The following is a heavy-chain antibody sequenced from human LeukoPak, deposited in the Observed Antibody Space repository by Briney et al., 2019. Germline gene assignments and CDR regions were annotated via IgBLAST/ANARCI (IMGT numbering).Heavy chain of an antibody. CDR3: ARDRGVWGYYDFWSGYPHFDY. J-gene: IGHJ4*02. V-gene: IGHV4-39*07. Sequence: PSETLSLTCTVSGGSISSSSYYWGWIRQPPGKGLEWIGSIYYSGSTYYNPSLKSRVTISVDTSKNQFSLKLSSVTAADTAVYYCARDRGVWGYYDFWSGYPHFDYWGQGTLVTVSS. CDR2: IYYSGST. CDR1: GGSISSSSYY. D-gene: IGHD3-3*01.